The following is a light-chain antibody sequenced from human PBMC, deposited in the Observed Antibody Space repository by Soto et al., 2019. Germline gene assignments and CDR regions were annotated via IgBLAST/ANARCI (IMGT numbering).Light chain of an antibody. CDR3: GTWDSSLSASGV. CDR1: TSNIGNNY. V-gene: IGLV1-51*02. J-gene: IGLJ3*02. CDR2: ENN. Sequence: QSVLTQPPSVSAAPGQTVTISCSGSTSNIGNNYVSWYQHLPGTAPKLLIYENNKRPSGIPDRFSGSKSGTSATLGITGLQTGDEAYYYCGTWDSSLSASGVFGEGTKVTVL.